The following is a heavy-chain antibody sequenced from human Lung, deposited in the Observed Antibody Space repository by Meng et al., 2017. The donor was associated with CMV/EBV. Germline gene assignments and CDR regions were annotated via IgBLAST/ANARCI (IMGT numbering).Heavy chain of an antibody. CDR2: IYNEGRT. V-gene: IGHV3-66*02. D-gene: IGHD3-3*01. J-gene: IGHJ6*02. CDR1: GFIVSDNY. Sequence: GGSXRLXCAVSGFIVSDNYISWVRQAPGKGLECVSVIYNEGRTFYVDSVKGRFTISRDNSKNTVYLQMSSLRTDDTAVYFCARLSDPEWLPFAMDVWGQGNXVPCSS. CDR3: ARLSDPEWLPFAMDV.